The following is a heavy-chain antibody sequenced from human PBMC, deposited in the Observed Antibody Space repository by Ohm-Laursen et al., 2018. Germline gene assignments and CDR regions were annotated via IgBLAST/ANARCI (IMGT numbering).Heavy chain of an antibody. V-gene: IGHV3-23*01. CDR1: GFTFSNYA. CDR2: ISGSGLNT. J-gene: IGHJ4*02. Sequence: SLRLSCSASGFTFSNYAMSWVRQAPGKGLEFVSAISGSGLNTYYADSVKGRYTISRDNSKNTHYLQMNSLRAEDTAVYYCAKGDDILTGRTADYWGQGTLVTVSS. CDR3: AKGDDILTGRTADY. D-gene: IGHD3-9*01.